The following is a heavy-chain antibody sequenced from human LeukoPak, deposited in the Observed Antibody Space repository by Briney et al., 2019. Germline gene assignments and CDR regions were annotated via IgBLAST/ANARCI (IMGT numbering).Heavy chain of an antibody. CDR3: AKGLYGDYVGYFDF. CDR2: ISWNSGRI. V-gene: IGHV3-9*01. CDR1: GFTFDVYA. Sequence: SLRLSCAASGFTFDVYAMHWVRQGPGKGLEWVSGISWNSGRIDYADSVKGRFTISRDNAKNSLYLQMNSLRAEDTALYYCAKGLYGDYVGYFDFWGQGTQVTVSS. J-gene: IGHJ4*02. D-gene: IGHD4-17*01.